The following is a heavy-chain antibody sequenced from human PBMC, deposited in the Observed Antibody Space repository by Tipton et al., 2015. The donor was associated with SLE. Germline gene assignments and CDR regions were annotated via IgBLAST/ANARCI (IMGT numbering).Heavy chain of an antibody. CDR3: AGHMITMVRGVKNYFDY. V-gene: IGHV4-34*01. CDR2: INHSGST. D-gene: IGHD3-10*01. J-gene: IGHJ4*02. CDR1: GGSFSGYY. Sequence: TLSLTCAVYGGSFSGYYWSWIRQPPGKGLEWIGEINHSGSTNYNPSLKSRVTISVDTSKNQFSLKLSAVTAAGTAVYYCAGHMITMVRGVKNYFDYWGQGTLVTVSS.